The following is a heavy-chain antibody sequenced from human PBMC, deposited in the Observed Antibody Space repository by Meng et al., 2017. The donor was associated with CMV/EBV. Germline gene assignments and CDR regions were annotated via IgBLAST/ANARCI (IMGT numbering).Heavy chain of an antibody. V-gene: IGHV3-48*03. CDR2: ISSGGVTK. CDR3: ARVSDCGKYYCSCGLDV. D-gene: IGHD1-26*01. CDR1: EFTFSSYE. Sequence: GESLKISCAASEFTFSSYEMTWVRQAPGKGLEWVSYISSGGVTKYYADSVKGRFTISRDNAKSSLYLQMNSLRAEDTAVYYCARVSDCGKYYCSCGLDVWGQGTTVTVSS. J-gene: IGHJ6*02.